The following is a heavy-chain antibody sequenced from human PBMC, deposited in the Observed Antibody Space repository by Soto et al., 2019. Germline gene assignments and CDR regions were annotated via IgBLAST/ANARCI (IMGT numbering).Heavy chain of an antibody. D-gene: IGHD6-13*01. CDR3: ARDGLKDSSSWYVSYGMDV. Sequence: QVQLVESGGGVVQPGRSLRLSCAASGFTFSSYGMHWVRQAPGKGLEWVAVIWYDGSNKYYADSVKGRFTISRDNSKNTLYLQMNSLRAEDTAVYYCARDGLKDSSSWYVSYGMDVWGQGTTVTVSS. V-gene: IGHV3-33*01. CDR2: IWYDGSNK. J-gene: IGHJ6*02. CDR1: GFTFSSYG.